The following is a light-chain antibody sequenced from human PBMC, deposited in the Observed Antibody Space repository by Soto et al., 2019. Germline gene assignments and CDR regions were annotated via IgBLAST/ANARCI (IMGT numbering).Light chain of an antibody. Sequence: DIQLTQSPSFLSASVGDRVTITCRASQGINRYLAWYQQKAGKVPKLLIYAASTLQSVVPSRFSGSGSGTEFTLTITSLQPEDFATCYCTQLNSNPLTFGGETQVEIK. CDR1: QGINRY. CDR3: TQLNSNPLT. V-gene: IGKV1-9*01. CDR2: AAS. J-gene: IGKJ4*01.